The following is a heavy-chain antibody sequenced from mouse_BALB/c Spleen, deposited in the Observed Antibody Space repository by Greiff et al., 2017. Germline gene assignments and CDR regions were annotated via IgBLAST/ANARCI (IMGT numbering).Heavy chain of an antibody. CDR1: GFTFSSYG. CDR2: ISSGGSYT. V-gene: IGHV5-6*01. Sequence: EVKLMESGGDLVKPGGSLKLSCAASGFTFSSYGMSWVRQTPDKRLEWVATISSGGSYTYYPDSVKGRFTISRDNAKNTLYLQMSSLKSEDTAMYYCARLITTVAPFAYWGQGTLVTVSA. D-gene: IGHD1-1*01. CDR3: ARLITTVAPFAY. J-gene: IGHJ3*01.